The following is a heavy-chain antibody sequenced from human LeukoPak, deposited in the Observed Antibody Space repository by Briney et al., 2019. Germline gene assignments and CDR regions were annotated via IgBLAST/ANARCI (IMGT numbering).Heavy chain of an antibody. J-gene: IGHJ5*02. CDR3: ARVGDIVLMRFDP. D-gene: IGHD2-8*01. V-gene: IGHV4-61*05. CDR2: IYYSGST. Sequence: PSETLSLTCTVSGGSISSSSYYWGWIRQPPGKGLEWIGYIYYSGSTNYNPSLKSRVTISVDTSKNQFSLKLSSVTAADTAVYYCARVGDIVLMRFDPWGQGTLVTVSS. CDR1: GGSISSSSYY.